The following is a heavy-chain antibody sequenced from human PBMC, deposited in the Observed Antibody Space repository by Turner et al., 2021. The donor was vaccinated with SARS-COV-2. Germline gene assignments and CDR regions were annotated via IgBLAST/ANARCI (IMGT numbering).Heavy chain of an antibody. D-gene: IGHD3-3*01. CDR2: MYYRGNT. CDR3: ARSRLSGVDDY. CDR1: GGSISSSSYC. Sequence: LQLQESGPGLVKPSETLSLTCTVPGGSISSSSYCWGWIRQPPGKGLEWIGSMYYRGNTYYNPSLKSRVTISVDTSKNQFSLKLSSVTAADTAVYYCARSRLSGVDDYWGQGTLVTVSS. V-gene: IGHV4-39*01. J-gene: IGHJ4*02.